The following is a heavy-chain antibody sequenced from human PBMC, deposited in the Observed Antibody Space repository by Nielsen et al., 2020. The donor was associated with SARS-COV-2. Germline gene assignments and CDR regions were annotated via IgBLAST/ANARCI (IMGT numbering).Heavy chain of an antibody. J-gene: IGHJ4*02. CDR1: GFSLSTSGMC. CDR2: IDWDDDK. V-gene: IGHV2-70*12. CDR3: AHFIGILDY. Sequence: SGPTLVKPTQTLTLTCTFSGFSLSTSGMCVSWIRQPPGKALEWLARIDWDDDKYYSTSLKSRLTITKDTSKNQVVLTLANMDPVDTATYFCAHFIGILDYWGQGTLVTVSS.